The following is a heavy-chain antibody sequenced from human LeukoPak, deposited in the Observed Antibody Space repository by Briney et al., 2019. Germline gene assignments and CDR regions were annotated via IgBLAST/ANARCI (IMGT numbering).Heavy chain of an antibody. Sequence: SETLSLTCTVSGGSISSRAYYWTWIRQPAGKGLEWIGRIYTSGSTNYNPSLKSRVTMSVDTSKNQFSLKLSSVTAADTAVYYCARIYVGDGFDIWGQGTMVTVSS. D-gene: IGHD5/OR15-5a*01. CDR3: ARIYVGDGFDI. CDR2: IYTSGST. V-gene: IGHV4-61*02. J-gene: IGHJ3*02. CDR1: GGSISSRAYY.